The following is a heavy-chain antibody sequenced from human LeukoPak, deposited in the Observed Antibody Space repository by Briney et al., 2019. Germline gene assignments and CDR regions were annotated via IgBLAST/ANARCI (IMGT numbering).Heavy chain of an antibody. CDR1: GGSISTFY. D-gene: IGHD6-19*01. V-gene: IGHV4-59*08. CDR3: ARRKGIGGYKDWFDP. CDR2: INYSGSA. Sequence: SETLPLTCTVSGGSISTFYWSWIRQPPGKGLEWIGYINYSGSAGYNPSLKSRVTMSVDTSRNQFSLKLRSVTAADTAIYYCARRKGIGGYKDWFDPWGQGTLVTVSS. J-gene: IGHJ5*02.